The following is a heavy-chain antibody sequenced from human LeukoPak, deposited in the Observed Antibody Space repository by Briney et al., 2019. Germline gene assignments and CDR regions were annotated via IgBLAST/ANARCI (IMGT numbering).Heavy chain of an antibody. V-gene: IGHV4-34*01. J-gene: IGHJ5*02. CDR2: INHSGNT. D-gene: IGHD5-12*01. CDR1: GGSFSGYY. CDR3: ARGFSPGLRFDP. Sequence: SETLSLTCAVYGGSFSGYYWSRIRQPPGKGLEWIGEINHSGNTNYNPSLKSRVTISVDTSKNQFSLKLSSVTAADTAVYYCARGFSPGLRFDPWGQGTLVTVSS.